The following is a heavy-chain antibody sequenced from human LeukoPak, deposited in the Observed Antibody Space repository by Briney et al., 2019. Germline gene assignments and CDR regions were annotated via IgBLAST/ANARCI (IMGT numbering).Heavy chain of an antibody. J-gene: IGHJ6*02. V-gene: IGHV3-30-3*01. CDR1: RFIFSTYP. D-gene: IGHD2-21*02. CDR3: ARDLVVVTAIGARYYYGMDV. Sequence: RRSLSPSCAASRFIFSTYPMHWVRQAPGKGLEWVALTSHDGTNQDFADSVKGRFTISRDNSKNTLYLQMNSLRPDDTAVYYCARDLVVVTAIGARYYYGMDVWGHGTTVTVSS. CDR2: TSHDGTNQ.